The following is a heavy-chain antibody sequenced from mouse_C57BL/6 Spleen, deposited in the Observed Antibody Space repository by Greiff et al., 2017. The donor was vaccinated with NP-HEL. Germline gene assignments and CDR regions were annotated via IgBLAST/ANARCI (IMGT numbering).Heavy chain of an antibody. J-gene: IGHJ4*01. Sequence: DVKLVESGPGMVKPSQSLSLTCTVTGYSITSGYDWHWIRHFPGNKLEWMGYISYSGSTNYNPSLKSRISITHDTSKNHFFLKLNSVTTEDTATYYCARGRVADYAMDYWGQGTSVTVSS. CDR2: ISYSGST. D-gene: IGHD1-1*01. V-gene: IGHV3-1*01. CDR3: ARGRVADYAMDY. CDR1: GYSITSGYD.